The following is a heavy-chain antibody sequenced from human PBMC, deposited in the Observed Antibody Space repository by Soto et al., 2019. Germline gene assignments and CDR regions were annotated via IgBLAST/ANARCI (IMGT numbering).Heavy chain of an antibody. V-gene: IGHV1-18*01. J-gene: IGHJ5*02. Sequence: QVQLVQSGAEVKKPGASVKVSCKASGYTFTTHGISWVRQVPGQGLEWMGWVRGDNGHTNYAQSLQGRVHMTTDPPTNTAYMELRSLRSDDTAVYYCARDLGYCRSGTCYREWFDPWGQGTLVTVSS. CDR2: VRGDNGHT. CDR1: GYTFTTHG. CDR3: ARDLGYCRSGTCYREWFDP. D-gene: IGHD2-15*01.